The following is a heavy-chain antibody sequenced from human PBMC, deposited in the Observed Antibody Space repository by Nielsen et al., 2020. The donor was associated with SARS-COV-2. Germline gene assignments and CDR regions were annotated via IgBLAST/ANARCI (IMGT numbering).Heavy chain of an antibody. CDR3: AIEDYGSGSSGTWLDP. J-gene: IGHJ5*02. CDR2: ISTYNGNT. D-gene: IGHD1-26*01. V-gene: IGHV1-18*04. Sequence: ASVKVSCKASGYTFTSYGFSWVRQAPGQGLEWMGWISTYNGNTHYAQNVQGRVTMTTDTSTRTAYMELRGLRTDATAVYYCAIEDYGSGSSGTWLDPCGQGTPVTVSS. CDR1: GYTFTSYG.